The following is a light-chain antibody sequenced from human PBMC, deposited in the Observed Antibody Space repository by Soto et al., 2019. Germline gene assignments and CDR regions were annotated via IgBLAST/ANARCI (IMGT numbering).Light chain of an antibody. Sequence: QSALTQPASVSGSPGQSITISCTGTSSDAGNYNFVSWYQQHAGKAPKVIIYEDSTRPSGVSNRISGSKSGNTASLTISGLQAKDEADYYCCSYAGSSTSWVFGGRTKLTVL. CDR2: EDS. J-gene: IGLJ3*02. CDR1: SSDAGNYNF. V-gene: IGLV2-23*01. CDR3: CSYAGSSTSWV.